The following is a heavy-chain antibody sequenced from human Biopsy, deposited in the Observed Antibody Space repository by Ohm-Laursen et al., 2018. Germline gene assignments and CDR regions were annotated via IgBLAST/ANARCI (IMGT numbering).Heavy chain of an antibody. Sequence: SETLSLTCNVSGGDINNYYWSWIRQPAGQGLEWIGRIYPGGSTNYNPSLKSRVTMSVDTYKKQLPLRLRSVTAADTAMYYCSSVVLGPTNDAFDLWGQGTMVVVSS. CDR1: GGDINNYY. V-gene: IGHV4-4*07. J-gene: IGHJ3*01. CDR3: SSVVLGPTNDAFDL. CDR2: IYPGGST. D-gene: IGHD3-22*01.